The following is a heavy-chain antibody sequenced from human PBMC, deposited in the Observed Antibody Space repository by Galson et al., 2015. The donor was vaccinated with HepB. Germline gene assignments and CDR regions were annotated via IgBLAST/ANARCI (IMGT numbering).Heavy chain of an antibody. Sequence: SVKVSCKVSGYTLTELSMHWVRQAPGKGLEWMGGFDPEDGETIYAQKFQGRVTMTEDTSTDTAYMELSSLRSEDTAVYYCATGGNSGSYLMGFDYWGQGTLVTVSS. D-gene: IGHD1-26*01. CDR1: GYTLTELS. CDR3: ATGGNSGSYLMGFDY. CDR2: FDPEDGET. J-gene: IGHJ4*02. V-gene: IGHV1-24*01.